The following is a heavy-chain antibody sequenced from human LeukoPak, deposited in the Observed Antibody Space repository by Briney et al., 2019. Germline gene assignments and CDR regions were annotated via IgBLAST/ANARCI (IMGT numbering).Heavy chain of an antibody. V-gene: IGHV4-39*01. J-gene: IGHJ4*02. CDR3: WVVPYRQVFDY. Sequence: PSETLSPTCTVSGGSISSSSYYWGWIRQPPGKGLEWIGSIYYSGSTYYNPSLKSRVTISVDTSENQFSLKLSSVTAADTAVYYCWVVPYRQVFDYWGQGTLVTVSS. CDR1: GGSISSSSYY. CDR2: IYYSGST. D-gene: IGHD2-2*01.